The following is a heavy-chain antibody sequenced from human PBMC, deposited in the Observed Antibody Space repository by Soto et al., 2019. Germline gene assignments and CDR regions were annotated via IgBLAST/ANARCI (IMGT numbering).Heavy chain of an antibody. V-gene: IGHV1-69*02. Sequence: QVQLVQSGAEVKKPGSSVKVSCKASGGTFSSYTISWVRQAPGQGLEWMGRIIPILAIANYAQKFQGRVTITADKSTSTAYMELSSLRSEDTAVYYCASGGQDWFDPWGQGTLVTVSS. CDR3: ASGGQDWFDP. D-gene: IGHD3-3*01. J-gene: IGHJ5*02. CDR1: GGTFSSYT. CDR2: IIPILAIA.